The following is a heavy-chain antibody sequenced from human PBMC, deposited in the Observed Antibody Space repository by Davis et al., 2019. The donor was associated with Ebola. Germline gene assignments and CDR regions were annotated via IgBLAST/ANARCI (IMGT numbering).Heavy chain of an antibody. V-gene: IGHV3-23*01. CDR3: AKGAFCSGGSCYATYYYGMDV. D-gene: IGHD2-15*01. Sequence: PGGSLRLSCAASGFTFSSYAMSWVRQAPGKGLEWVSAISGSGGSTYYADSVKGRFTISRDNSKNTLYLQMNSLRAEDTAVYYCAKGAFCSGGSCYATYYYGMDVWGQGTTVTVSS. J-gene: IGHJ6*02. CDR1: GFTFSSYA. CDR2: ISGSGGST.